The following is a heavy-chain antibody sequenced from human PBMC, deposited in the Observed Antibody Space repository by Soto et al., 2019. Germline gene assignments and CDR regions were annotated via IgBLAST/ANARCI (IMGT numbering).Heavy chain of an antibody. Sequence: QVQLVQSGAEVKKPGSSVKVSCKASGGTFSSYTISWVRQAPGQGLEWMGRIIPILGIANYAQKFQGRVTITADKSTSTAYMEVSSLRSEDTAAYYCASDYGSGAQTIGYWGQGTLVTVSS. V-gene: IGHV1-69*02. CDR2: IIPILGIA. D-gene: IGHD3-10*01. CDR1: GGTFSSYT. CDR3: ASDYGSGAQTIGY. J-gene: IGHJ4*02.